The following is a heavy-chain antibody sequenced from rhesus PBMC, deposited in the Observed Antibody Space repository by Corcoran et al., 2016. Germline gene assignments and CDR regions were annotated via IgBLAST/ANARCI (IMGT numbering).Heavy chain of an antibody. CDR1: GGSISGYY. V-gene: IGHV4-81*01. CDR2: IEANTAGT. D-gene: IGHD2-2*01. J-gene: IGHJ5-1*01. Sequence: QMQLQESGPGLVKPSETLSLTCDVSGGSISGYYWTWIRQPPGKGLEWVGNIEANTAGTNYTPSLRSRLTISKDTSKNQFSLKLSSVTAADTAVYYCASLFSLYYNRLDVWGPGVLVTVSS. CDR3: ASLFSLYYNRLDV.